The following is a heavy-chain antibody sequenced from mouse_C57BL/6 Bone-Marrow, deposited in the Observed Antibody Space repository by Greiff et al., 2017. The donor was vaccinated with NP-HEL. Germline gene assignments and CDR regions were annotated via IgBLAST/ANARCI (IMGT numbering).Heavy chain of an antibody. V-gene: IGHV1-52*01. Sequence: QVQLQQPGAELVRPGSSVKLSCKASGYTFTSYWMHWVKQRPIQGLEWIGNIDPSDSEPHYNQKFKDKATLTVDKSSSTAYMQPSSLTSEDSAVYYCARGASSGPFAYWGQGTLVTVSA. CDR1: GYTFTSYW. J-gene: IGHJ3*01. CDR2: IDPSDSEP. D-gene: IGHD3-2*02. CDR3: ARGASSGPFAY.